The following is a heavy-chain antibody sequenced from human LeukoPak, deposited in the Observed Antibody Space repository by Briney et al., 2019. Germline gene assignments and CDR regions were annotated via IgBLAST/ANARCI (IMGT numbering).Heavy chain of an antibody. D-gene: IGHD6-6*01. CDR1: GGSFSGYY. CDR2: INHSGST. J-gene: IGHJ4*02. Sequence: PSETLSLTCAVYGGSFSGYYWSWLRQPPGKGLEWIGEINHSGSTNYNPSLKSRVTISVDTSKNQFSLKLSSVTAADTAVYYCARGPQLKGVLAARPSYYFDYWGQGTLVTVSS. CDR3: ARGPQLKGVLAARPSYYFDY. V-gene: IGHV4-34*01.